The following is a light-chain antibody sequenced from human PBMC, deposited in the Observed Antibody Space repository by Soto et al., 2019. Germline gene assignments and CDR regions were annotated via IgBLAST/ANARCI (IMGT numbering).Light chain of an antibody. J-gene: IGKJ1*01. V-gene: IGKV1-39*01. CDR2: AAS. CDR3: QQSHSNPWT. CDR1: QSISNY. Sequence: DIQMTQSPSSLSASVGDRVTITCRASQSISNYLNWYQQKPGKAPKLLIYAASSLQSGVPSRFSGSGSGTDFTLTTSSLQPEDFATYYCQQSHSNPWTVGQGTKVDSK.